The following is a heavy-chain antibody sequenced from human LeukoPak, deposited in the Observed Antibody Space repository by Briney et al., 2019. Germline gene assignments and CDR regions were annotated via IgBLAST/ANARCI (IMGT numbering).Heavy chain of an antibody. CDR1: GGSISPYY. CDR2: VYYSGGT. J-gene: IGHJ6*03. CDR3: ARRAAAVGTFYMDV. D-gene: IGHD6-13*01. Sequence: PSETLSLTCTVSGGSISPYYWLWIRQPPGKGLEWIGYVYYSGGTNYNPSLKSRVTMSVDTSKNQLSLKPTSVTAADTAVYYCARRAAAVGTFYMDVWGKGTTVTVSS. V-gene: IGHV4-59*01.